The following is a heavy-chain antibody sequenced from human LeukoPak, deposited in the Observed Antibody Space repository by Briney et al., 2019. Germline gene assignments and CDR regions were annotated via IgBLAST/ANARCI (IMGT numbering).Heavy chain of an antibody. Sequence: GGSLRLSCAASGFTFSSHWMSWVRQAPGKGLEWVANIKQDGSEKYYVDSVKGRFTISRDNAKNSLYLQMNSLRAEDTAVYYCARDPIAIFVRGEYNNWFDPWGQGTLVTVSS. D-gene: IGHD3-9*01. V-gene: IGHV3-7*01. CDR2: IKQDGSEK. CDR1: GFTFSSHW. CDR3: ARDPIAIFVRGEYNNWFDP. J-gene: IGHJ5*02.